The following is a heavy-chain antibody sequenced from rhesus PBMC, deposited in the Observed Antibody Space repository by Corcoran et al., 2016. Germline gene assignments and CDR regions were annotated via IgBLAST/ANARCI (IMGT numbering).Heavy chain of an antibody. CDR1: GGSFSSYW. D-gene: IGHD1-20*01. Sequence: QVQLQESGPGLVKPSETLSLTCAVSGGSFSSYWWSWIRQPPGKGLEWIGAINGNSGSTNYNPSLKSRFTVSKDASKTQFSLSLSSVTAADTAVYYCARGYSWNNVGWYFDLWGPGTPITISS. J-gene: IGHJ2*01. CDR3: ARGYSWNNVGWYFDL. CDR2: INGNSGST. V-gene: IGHV4-80*01.